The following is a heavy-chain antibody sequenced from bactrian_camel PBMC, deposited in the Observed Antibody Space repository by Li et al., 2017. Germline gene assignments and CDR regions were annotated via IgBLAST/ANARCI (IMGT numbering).Heavy chain of an antibody. V-gene: IGHV3-2*01. CDR1: EFPYSMHC. CDR3: AAAQRAVDSLDAEAYPN. Sequence: HVQLVESGGTTVQPGGSLRISCEATEFPYSMHCLGWWRQAPGKEREGIATIYSDGRNTYYADSVKGRFTISQGNAKTTLHLQMRNLKPEDSGMYICAAAQRAVDSLDAEAYPNWGQGTQVTVS. CDR2: IYSDGRNT. J-gene: IGHJ4*01.